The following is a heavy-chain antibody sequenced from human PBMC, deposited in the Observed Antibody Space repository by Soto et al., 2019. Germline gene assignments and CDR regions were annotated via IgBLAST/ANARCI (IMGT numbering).Heavy chain of an antibody. D-gene: IGHD3-22*01. V-gene: IGHV4-39*01. J-gene: IGHJ4*02. CDR3: ARLVYDSSGYRPG. CDR1: GGSISSSSYY. CDR2: IYYSGST. Sequence: QLQLQESGPGLVKPSETLSLTCTVSGGSISSSSYYWGWIRQPPGKGLEWIGSIYYSGSTYYNPSLKGLVXXSXYXXTNQFSLKLSSVTAADTAVYYCARLVYDSSGYRPGWGQGTLVTVSS.